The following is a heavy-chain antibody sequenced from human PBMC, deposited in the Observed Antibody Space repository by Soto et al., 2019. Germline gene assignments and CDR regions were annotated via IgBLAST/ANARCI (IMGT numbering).Heavy chain of an antibody. D-gene: IGHD5-18*01. CDR3: ARETDTSMVDY. V-gene: IGHV1-8*01. Sequence: QVQLVQSGAEVKKPGASVKVSCQTSGYNFSAYYFNWVRQAAGQGPEWMGWLNPRNGQTGYVQKFRGRVTMTRDTSIATVYLELSRLTSEDAAIYFCARETDTSMVDYWGQGTLVTVSS. CDR2: LNPRNGQT. CDR1: GYNFSAYY. J-gene: IGHJ4*02.